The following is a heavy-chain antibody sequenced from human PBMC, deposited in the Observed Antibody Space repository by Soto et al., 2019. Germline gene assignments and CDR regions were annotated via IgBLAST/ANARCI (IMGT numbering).Heavy chain of an antibody. V-gene: IGHV3-33*01. CDR3: ARDRYCSGGSCYLGVRYYYYMDV. D-gene: IGHD2-15*01. CDR1: GFTFSSYG. CDR2: IWYDGSNK. Sequence: GGSLRLSCAASGFTFSSYGMHWVRQAPGKGLEWVAVIWYDGSNKYYADSVKGRFTISRDNSKNTLYLQMNSLRAEDTAVYYCARDRYCSGGSCYLGVRYYYYMDVWGKGTTVTVSS. J-gene: IGHJ6*03.